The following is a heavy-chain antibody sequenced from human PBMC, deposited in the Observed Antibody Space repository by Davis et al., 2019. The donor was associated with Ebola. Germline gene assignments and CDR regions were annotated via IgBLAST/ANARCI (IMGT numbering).Heavy chain of an antibody. CDR3: ARAKYSYDEIDY. J-gene: IGHJ4*02. Sequence: ASVKVSCKAFGYTFTSYAVHWVRQAPGQGLEWVGWINTRNEVTKYSQRMQDSVTINRETSASTAYMELSSLRSEDTAVYYCARAKYSYDEIDYWGQGTLVTVSS. CDR2: INTRNEVT. V-gene: IGHV1-3*04. CDR1: GYTFTSYA. D-gene: IGHD5-18*01.